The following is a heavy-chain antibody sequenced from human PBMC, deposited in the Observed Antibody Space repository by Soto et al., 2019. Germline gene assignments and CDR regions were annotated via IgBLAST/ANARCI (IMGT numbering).Heavy chain of an antibody. D-gene: IGHD5-12*01. CDR1: GGSISSGGSY. CDR3: ASDYDVGMGY. CDR2: IYYSGST. J-gene: IGHJ4*02. Sequence: QVQLQESGPGLVKPSQTLSLTCTVSGGSISSGGSYWSWIRQHPGKGLEWIGYIYYSGSTYYNPSLHRPVTIAVDTSKNEFSLKLTSVTAADTAVYYSASDYDVGMGYWGQGTLVTVST. V-gene: IGHV4-31*01.